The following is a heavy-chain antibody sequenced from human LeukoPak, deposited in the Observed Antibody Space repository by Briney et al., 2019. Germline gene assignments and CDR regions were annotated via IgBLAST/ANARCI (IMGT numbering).Heavy chain of an antibody. J-gene: IGHJ6*03. Sequence: GGSLRLSCAASGFTFSAYAMNWVRQAPGKGLEWVSYISSSDSTDYADSVKGRFTISRDNAKNSLYLQMNSLRAEDTAVYYCARVRITMVRGVTPPDSYYYMDVSGKRTTVTVSS. CDR1: GFTFSAYA. CDR2: ISSSDST. CDR3: ARVRITMVRGVTPPDSYYYMDV. D-gene: IGHD3-10*01. V-gene: IGHV3-48*01.